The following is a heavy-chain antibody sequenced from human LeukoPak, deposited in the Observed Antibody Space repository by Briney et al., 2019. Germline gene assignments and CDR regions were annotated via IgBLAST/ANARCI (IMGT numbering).Heavy chain of an antibody. CDR3: ARPGTAVPGDYGMDV. CDR1: GYTFTSYA. Sequence: ASVKVSCKASGYTFTSYAMNWVRQAPGQGLEWMGWINTNTGNPTYAQGFTGRFVFSLDTSVSTAYLQISSLKAEDTAVYYCARPGTAVPGDYGMDVWGQGTTVAVSS. CDR2: INTNTGNP. V-gene: IGHV7-4-1*02. D-gene: IGHD6-19*01. J-gene: IGHJ6*02.